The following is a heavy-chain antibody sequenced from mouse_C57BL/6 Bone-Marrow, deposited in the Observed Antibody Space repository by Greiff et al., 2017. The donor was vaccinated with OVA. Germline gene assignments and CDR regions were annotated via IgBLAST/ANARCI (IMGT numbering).Heavy chain of an antibody. D-gene: IGHD2-4*01. CDR2: INPNNGGT. CDR3: ARGGGLRSWFAY. J-gene: IGHJ3*01. CDR1: GYTFTDYN. V-gene: IGHV1-18*01. Sequence: VQLQQSGPELVKPGASVQIPCKASGYTFTDYNMDWVKQSHGKSLEWIGDINPNNGGTIYNQKFKGKATLTVDKSSSTAYMELRSLTSEDTAVYYCARGGGLRSWFAYWGQGTLVTVSA.